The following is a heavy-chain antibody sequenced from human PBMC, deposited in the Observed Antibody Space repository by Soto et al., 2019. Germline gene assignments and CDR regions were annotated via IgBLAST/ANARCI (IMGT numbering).Heavy chain of an antibody. J-gene: IGHJ4*02. CDR2: IIPILGIA. Sequence: QVQLVQSGAEVKKPGSSVKVSCKASGGTFSSYTISWVRQAPGQGLEWMGRIIPILGIANYAQKFQGRVTITADKSTSTAYMALSSLRSEDTAVYSCARDRGDGGENYWGPGTLVTVS. CDR3: ARDRGDGGENY. D-gene: IGHD2-21*02. V-gene: IGHV1-69*08. CDR1: GGTFSSYT.